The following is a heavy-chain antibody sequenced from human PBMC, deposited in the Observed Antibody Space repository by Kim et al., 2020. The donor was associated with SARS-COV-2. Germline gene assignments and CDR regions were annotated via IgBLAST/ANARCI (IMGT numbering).Heavy chain of an antibody. CDR3: AREPSPSGLLWSGELFHAFDI. Sequence: GGSLRLSCAASGFTFSSYTMNRVRQAPGKGLEWVSYISSSSSTIYYADSVKGRFTISRDNAKNSLYLQMNSLRDEDTAVYYCAREPSPSGLLWSGELFHAFDIWGQGTMVTVSS. CDR2: ISSSSSTI. V-gene: IGHV3-48*02. D-gene: IGHD3-10*01. J-gene: IGHJ3*02. CDR1: GFTFSSYT.